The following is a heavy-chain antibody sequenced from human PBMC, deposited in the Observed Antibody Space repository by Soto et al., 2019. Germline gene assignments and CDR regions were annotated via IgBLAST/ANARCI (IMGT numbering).Heavy chain of an antibody. V-gene: IGHV1-69*01. CDR1: GGTFSSYA. J-gene: IGHJ6*02. D-gene: IGHD3-3*01. CDR2: IIPIFGTA. Sequence: QVQLVQSGAEVKKPGSSVKVSCKASGGTFSSYAISWVRQAPGQGLEWMGGIIPIFGTANYAQKFQGRVTITADESTSTDYMELSSLRSEDTAVYYCARAGDDFWSGYQYYYGMDVWGQGTTVTVSS. CDR3: ARAGDDFWSGYQYYYGMDV.